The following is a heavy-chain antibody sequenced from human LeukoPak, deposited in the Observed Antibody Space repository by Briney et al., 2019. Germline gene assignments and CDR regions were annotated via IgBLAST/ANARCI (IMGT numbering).Heavy chain of an antibody. J-gene: IGHJ4*02. D-gene: IGHD3-22*01. CDR1: GGSISTYY. CDR2: IYHIGGT. CDR3: ARDSWDYYDSSGYDQFDY. Sequence: WETLSLTCTVSGGSISTYYWGWIRQPPGKGLEWIGSIYHIGGTYYNPSLKSRVTISVDTSKNQFSLKLSSVTAADTAVYYCARDSWDYYDSSGYDQFDYWGQGTLVTVSS. V-gene: IGHV4-38-2*02.